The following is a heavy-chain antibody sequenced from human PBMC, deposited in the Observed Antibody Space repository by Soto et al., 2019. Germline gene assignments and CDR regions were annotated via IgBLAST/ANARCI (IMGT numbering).Heavy chain of an antibody. J-gene: IGHJ4*02. CDR2: IYRTGST. CDR3: ASRDPGTSVDY. CDR1: GGSFTSNNW. Sequence: SETLSLTCAVSGGSFTSNNWWTWVRQPPGQGLEWIGEIYRTGSTNYNPSLKSRVTISLDKSENQFSVKVTSLTAADTAVYYCASRDPGTSVDYWGQGALVTVSS. V-gene: IGHV4-4*02. D-gene: IGHD1-7*01.